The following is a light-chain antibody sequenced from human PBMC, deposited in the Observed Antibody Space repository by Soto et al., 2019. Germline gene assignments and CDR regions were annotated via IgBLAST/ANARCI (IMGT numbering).Light chain of an antibody. Sequence: QSALTQPASVSGSPGQSITISCTGTSSDVGGYNYVSWYQQHPGKAPKLMIYEVSNRPSGVSNRFSGSKSGNTASLTISGLQPEDEADYYCNSYTSRFTFVFGTGTKVTVL. CDR3: NSYTSRFTFV. CDR2: EVS. V-gene: IGLV2-14*01. J-gene: IGLJ1*01. CDR1: SSDVGGYNY.